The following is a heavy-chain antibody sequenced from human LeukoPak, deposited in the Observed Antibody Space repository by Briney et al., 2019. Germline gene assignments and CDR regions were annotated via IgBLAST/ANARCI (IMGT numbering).Heavy chain of an antibody. V-gene: IGHV3-7*01. D-gene: IGHD6-13*01. CDR2: IKQDGNEK. CDR1: GFTFTNYW. Sequence: GGSLRLSCAASGFTFTNYWMSWVRQAPGTGLEWVANIKQDGNEKYYVDSVRGRFTITRDNAKNSLYLQMNSLRAEDTAVYYCARGGASGYSSSLHFWGGNYYFDYWGQGTLVTVSS. J-gene: IGHJ4*02. CDR3: ARGGASGYSSSLHFWGGNYYFDY.